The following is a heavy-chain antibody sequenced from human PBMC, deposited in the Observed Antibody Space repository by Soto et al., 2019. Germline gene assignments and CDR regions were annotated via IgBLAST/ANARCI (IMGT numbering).Heavy chain of an antibody. V-gene: IGHV4-4*02. CDR2: IHHSGGS. CDR3: ARGAFWASEF. CDR1: GASVTSAW. J-gene: IGHJ3*01. Sequence: QVHLQGSGPGLVQPSGTLSLTCDVSGASVTSAWWTWVRQPPGNGLEWIEEIHHSGGSSYNPSLKRRFTVSVDQSKIGDSLHVMSVTAADTAMYYCARGAFWASEFWSQGPMVTVSS. D-gene: IGHD3-3*02.